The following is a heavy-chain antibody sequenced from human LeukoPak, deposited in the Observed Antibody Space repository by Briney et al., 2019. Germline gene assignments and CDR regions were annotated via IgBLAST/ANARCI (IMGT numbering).Heavy chain of an antibody. Sequence: SETLSLTCTVSGGSISSSSYYWGWIRQPPGKGLEWIGSIYYSGSTYYNPSLKSRVTISVDTSKNQFSLKLSSVTAADTAVYYCARDLYDSSGYYYVVEFNAGAFDIWGQGTMVTVSS. V-gene: IGHV4-39*07. CDR3: ARDLYDSSGYYYVVEFNAGAFDI. CDR2: IYYSGST. CDR1: GGSISSSSYY. D-gene: IGHD3-22*01. J-gene: IGHJ3*02.